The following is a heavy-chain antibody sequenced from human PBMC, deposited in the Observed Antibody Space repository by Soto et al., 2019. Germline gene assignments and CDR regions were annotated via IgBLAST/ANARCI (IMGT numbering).Heavy chain of an antibody. CDR1: GGAISSYY. J-gene: IGHJ4*02. CDR2: IYYSGST. CDR3: ARARMTTVTDFDY. Sequence: SETLSLTCTVSGGAISSYYWSWIRQPPGKGLEWIGYIYYSGSTNYNPSLKSRVTISTDTSKNQISLKLSSVTAADTAVYYCARARMTTVTDFDYWGQGTLVTVSS. V-gene: IGHV4-59*01. D-gene: IGHD4-17*01.